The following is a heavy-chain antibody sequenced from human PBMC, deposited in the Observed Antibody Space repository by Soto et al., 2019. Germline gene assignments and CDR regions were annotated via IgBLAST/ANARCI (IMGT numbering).Heavy chain of an antibody. V-gene: IGHV3-30*18. J-gene: IGHJ4*02. CDR2: ISYDGSNK. Sequence: GGSLRLSCAASGFTFSSYGMHWVRQAPGKGLEWVAVISYDGSNKYYADSVKGRFTISRDNSKNTLYLQMNSLRAEDTAVYYCAKAFEFDYWGQGTLVTVYS. CDR1: GFTFSSYG. CDR3: AKAFEFDY. D-gene: IGHD3-9*01.